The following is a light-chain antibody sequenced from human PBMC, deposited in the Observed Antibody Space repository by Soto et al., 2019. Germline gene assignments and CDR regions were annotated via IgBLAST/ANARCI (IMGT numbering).Light chain of an antibody. J-gene: IGKJ4*01. CDR3: QQRSNWPPLT. CDR2: GAS. CDR1: QSVSSK. Sequence: EIVMTQSPATLSVSPGEGATLSCRASQSVSSKLAWYQQKPGQAPRLLIYGASTRATGIPARFSGSGSGTEFTLIISSLQSEDSAVYYCQQRSNWPPLTFGGGTKVEIK. V-gene: IGKV3-15*01.